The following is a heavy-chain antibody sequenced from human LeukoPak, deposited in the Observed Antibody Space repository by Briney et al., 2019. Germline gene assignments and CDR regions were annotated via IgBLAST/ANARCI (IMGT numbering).Heavy chain of an antibody. CDR2: ISWDGGST. CDR1: GFTFDDYA. D-gene: IGHD3-22*01. CDR3: AKVDYDSSGYYYDY. J-gene: IGHJ4*02. Sequence: QSGGSLRLSCAASGFTFDDYAMHWVRQAPGKGLEWVSLISWDGGSTYYADSVKGRFTISRDNSKNSLYLQMNSLRAEDTALYYCAKVDYDSSGYYYDYWGQGTLVTVSS. V-gene: IGHV3-43D*03.